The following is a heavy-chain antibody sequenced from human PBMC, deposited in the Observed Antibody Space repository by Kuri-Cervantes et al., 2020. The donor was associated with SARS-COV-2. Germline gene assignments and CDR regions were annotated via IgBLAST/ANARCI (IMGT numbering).Heavy chain of an antibody. D-gene: IGHD6-13*01. CDR3: ARDIKGKTAAGTVFYYYYYGMDV. J-gene: IGHJ6*02. CDR1: GFMFSSYG. Sequence: GGSLRLSCAASGFMFSSYGMHWVRQAPGKGLEWVAVIWYDGSNKYYADSVKGRFTISRDNSKNTLYLQMNSLRAEDTAVYYCARDIKGKTAAGTVFYYYYYGMDVWGQGTTVTVSS. V-gene: IGHV3-33*08. CDR2: IWYDGSNK.